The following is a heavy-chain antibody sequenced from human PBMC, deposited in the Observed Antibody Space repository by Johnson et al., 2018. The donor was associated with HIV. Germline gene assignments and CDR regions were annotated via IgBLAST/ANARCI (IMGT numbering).Heavy chain of an antibody. J-gene: IGHJ3*02. Sequence: QVQLVESGGGVVQPGRSLRLSCAASGFTFSIYAMHWVHQAPGKGLEWVSLISFDGNDKYYADSVKGRFTISRDNSKNTLYLQMNSLRAEDTAVYYCARGIAVSNWVDIWGQGTMVTVSS. D-gene: IGHD6-19*01. V-gene: IGHV3-30*04. CDR1: GFTFSIYA. CDR3: ARGIAVSNWVDI. CDR2: ISFDGNDK.